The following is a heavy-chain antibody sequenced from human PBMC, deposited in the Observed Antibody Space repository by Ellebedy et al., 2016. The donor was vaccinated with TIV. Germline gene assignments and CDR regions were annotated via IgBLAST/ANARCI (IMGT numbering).Heavy chain of an antibody. Sequence: GGSLRLXXAASGFTFSSVAMSWVRQAPGKGLEWVSGVSDSGGRTYYADSVKGRFTISRDNSKNMLYLQMNSLRVADTAVYYCAKEESSGRFDYWGQGTLVTVSS. D-gene: IGHD6-19*01. J-gene: IGHJ4*02. CDR1: GFTFSSVA. CDR2: VSDSGGRT. CDR3: AKEESSGRFDY. V-gene: IGHV3-23*01.